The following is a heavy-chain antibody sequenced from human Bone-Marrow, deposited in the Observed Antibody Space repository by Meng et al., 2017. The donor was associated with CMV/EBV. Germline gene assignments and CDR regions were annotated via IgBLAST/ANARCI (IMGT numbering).Heavy chain of an antibody. D-gene: IGHD6-19*01. CDR1: GYTFTSYY. CDR3: ARVYTDPPSSGYNTDAFDI. Sequence: ASVKVSCKASGYTFTSYYMHWVRQAPGQGLEWMGIINPSGGSTTYAQKFQGRVTLTRDTSASTVYMELSSLRSEDTAVYYCARVYTDPPSSGYNTDAFDIWGQGTMVNVSS. CDR2: INPSGGST. J-gene: IGHJ3*02. V-gene: IGHV1-46*01.